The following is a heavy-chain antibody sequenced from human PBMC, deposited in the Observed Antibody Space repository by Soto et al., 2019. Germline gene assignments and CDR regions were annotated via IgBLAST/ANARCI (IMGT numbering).Heavy chain of an antibody. V-gene: IGHV3-30*18. CDR3: AKGKDSSWYLYYYYGMDV. CDR1: GFTFSSYG. Sequence: QVQLVESGGGVVQPGRSLRLSCAASGFTFSSYGMHWVRQAPGKGLEWVAVISYDGSNKYYADYVKGRFTISRDNSKNTLYLQMNSLRAEDTAVYYCAKGKDSSWYLYYYYGMDVWGQGTTVTVSS. J-gene: IGHJ6*02. CDR2: ISYDGSNK. D-gene: IGHD6-13*01.